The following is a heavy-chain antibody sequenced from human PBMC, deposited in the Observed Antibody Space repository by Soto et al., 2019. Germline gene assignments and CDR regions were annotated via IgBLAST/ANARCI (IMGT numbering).Heavy chain of an antibody. CDR1: GFTFSVYS. CDR3: ARETAGYTSTSAFDY. CDR2: ISSSSTCI. J-gene: IGHJ4*02. V-gene: IGHV3-21*01. Sequence: EVQLVESGGGLVKPGGSLRLSCAASGFTFSVYSMNWVRQAPGKGLEWVSSISSSSTCIYYADSLEGRFSISRDNAKSSLYLQINSLRADDTAVYYCARETAGYTSTSAFDYWGQGALVTVSS. D-gene: IGHD5-12*01.